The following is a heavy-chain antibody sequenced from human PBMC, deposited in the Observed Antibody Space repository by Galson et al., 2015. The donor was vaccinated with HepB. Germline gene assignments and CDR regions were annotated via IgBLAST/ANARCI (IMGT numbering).Heavy chain of an antibody. D-gene: IGHD6-19*01. CDR3: ARGLAVAGTGY. J-gene: IGHJ4*02. CDR2: MKPNSGDT. V-gene: IGHV1-8*01. Sequence: SVKVSCKASGYAFSNYDINWVRQATGRGLEWMGWMKPNSGDTGYAQKFQGRVTMTSDTSTSTAYMELTDLRSEDTAVYFCARGLAVAGTGYWGQGTLVTVSS. CDR1: GYAFSNYD.